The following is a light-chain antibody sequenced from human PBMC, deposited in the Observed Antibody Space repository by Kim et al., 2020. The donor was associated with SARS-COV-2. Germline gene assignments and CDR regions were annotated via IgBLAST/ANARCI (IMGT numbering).Light chain of an antibody. CDR1: QSGSSN. Sequence: VSPGESATPPRKARQSGSSNFALYQQKTGQAPRLLIYCSSTRVTGIPARFSGSGSGTEFNLTISSLQSEDFSVDYWQQYNNWPPYTVGQGTKLEI. J-gene: IGKJ2*01. CDR2: CSS. V-gene: IGKV3-15*01. CDR3: QQYNNWPPYT.